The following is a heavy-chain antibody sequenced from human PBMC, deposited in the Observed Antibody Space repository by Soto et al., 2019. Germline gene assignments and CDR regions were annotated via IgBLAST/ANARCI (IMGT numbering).Heavy chain of an antibody. CDR3: ARDLAKGGGSAGFDY. J-gene: IGHJ4*02. V-gene: IGHV1-2*02. Sequence: ASVKVSCKASGYTFTVYYMQWVRQAPGQGLEWMGWINPRSGGTMYPQKFQGRVTMTWDTSISTAYMALTRLRSDDTAVYYCARDLAKGGGSAGFDYWGQGTLVTVYS. CDR1: GYTFTVYY. CDR2: INPRSGGT. D-gene: IGHD1-26*01.